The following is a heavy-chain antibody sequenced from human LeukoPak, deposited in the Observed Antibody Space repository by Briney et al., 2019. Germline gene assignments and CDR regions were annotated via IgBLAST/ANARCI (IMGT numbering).Heavy chain of an antibody. Sequence: GGSLRLSCAASGFTFSSYGMHWVRQAPGKGLEWVAFIRYDGSNKYYADSVKGRFTISRDNSKNTLYLQMNSLRAEDTAVCYCAKTDYYDSSGIDYWGQGTLVTVSS. CDR3: AKTDYYDSSGIDY. CDR2: IRYDGSNK. D-gene: IGHD3-22*01. J-gene: IGHJ4*02. V-gene: IGHV3-30*02. CDR1: GFTFSSYG.